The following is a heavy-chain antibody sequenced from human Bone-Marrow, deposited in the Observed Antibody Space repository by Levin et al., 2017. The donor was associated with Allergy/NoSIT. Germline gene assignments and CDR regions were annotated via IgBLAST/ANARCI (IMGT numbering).Heavy chain of an antibody. CDR2: MNPKSGDT. Sequence: ASVKVSCKTSGYSFSDYRIYWVRQAPGQGLEWMGWMNPKSGDTNYAHKFQESVAMTRDTSISTAYLELSRLRSDDTAVYYCARGLYYYDNSGVYVSLAGDKWGQGTQVTVSS. D-gene: IGHD3-22*01. J-gene: IGHJ4*02. CDR3: ARGLYYYDNSGVYVSLAGDK. CDR1: GYSFSDYR. V-gene: IGHV1-2*04.